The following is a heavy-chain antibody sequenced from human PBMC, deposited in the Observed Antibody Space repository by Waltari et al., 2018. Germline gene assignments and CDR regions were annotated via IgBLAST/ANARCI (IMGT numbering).Heavy chain of an antibody. Sequence: QVQLVESGGGVVQPGRSLRLSCAASGFTFSRYAMHWVRQAPGKGLEWVAVIWYDGSYKFYADSVKGRCSISRDNPKNTLHLQMDSLRAEDSAIYYCAKDGSASRLVRYYLDSWGPGTLVTVSS. V-gene: IGHV3-33*06. CDR2: IWYDGSYK. J-gene: IGHJ4*02. D-gene: IGHD2-8*02. CDR3: AKDGSASRLVRYYLDS. CDR1: GFTFSRYA.